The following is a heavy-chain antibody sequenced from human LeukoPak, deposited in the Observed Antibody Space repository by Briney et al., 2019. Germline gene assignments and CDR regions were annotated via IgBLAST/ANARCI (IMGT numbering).Heavy chain of an antibody. CDR2: IIPIRGIA. D-gene: IGHD3-22*01. Sequence: ASVKVSCKASGGTFTSYAISWVRQAPGQGLEWMGRIIPIRGIANYAQKFQGRVTITADKSTSTAYMELSSLRSEDTAVYYCARVVSVYDSVGYWGQGTLVTVSS. CDR3: ARVVSVYDSVGY. V-gene: IGHV1-69*04. J-gene: IGHJ4*02. CDR1: GGTFTSYA.